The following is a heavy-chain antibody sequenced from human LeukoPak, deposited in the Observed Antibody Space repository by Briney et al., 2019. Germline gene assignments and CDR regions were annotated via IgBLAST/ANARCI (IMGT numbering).Heavy chain of an antibody. V-gene: IGHV4-61*02. CDR2: IYTSGST. J-gene: IGHJ5*02. Sequence: SQTLSLTCTVSGGSISSGSYYWSWIRQPAGKGLEWIGRIYTSGSTNYNPSLKSRVTISVDTSKNQFSLKLSSVTAADTAVYYCAREADEQQDYWFDPWGQGTLVTVSS. D-gene: IGHD6-13*01. CDR3: AREADEQQDYWFDP. CDR1: GGSISSGSYY.